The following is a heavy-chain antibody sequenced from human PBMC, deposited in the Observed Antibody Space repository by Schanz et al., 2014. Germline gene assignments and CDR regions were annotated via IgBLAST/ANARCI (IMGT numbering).Heavy chain of an antibody. CDR1: GYTFTSNG. J-gene: IGHJ4*02. CDR3: AKERAYYGSGSFDY. V-gene: IGHV1-18*04. D-gene: IGHD3-10*01. CDR2: ISANNGKT. Sequence: QVQLVQSGAEVKEPGASVKVSCKASGYTFTSNGITWVRQAPGQGLEWMGWISANNGKTQYAEKVQGRVTMTADTSTSTAYMELRSLRSDDTAVYYCAKERAYYGSGSFDYWGQGTLVTVSS.